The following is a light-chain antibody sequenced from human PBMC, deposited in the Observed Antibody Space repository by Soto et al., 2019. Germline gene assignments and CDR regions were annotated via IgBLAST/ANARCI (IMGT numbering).Light chain of an antibody. J-gene: IGKJ4*01. CDR3: LQDYNYPLT. CDR2: GAS. CDR1: QSVRSN. V-gene: IGKV3-15*01. Sequence: DIVLTQSPGSLSLSPGERATLSCRASQSVRSNLAWYQQKPGQAPRLLIYGASTRAFGIPARFSGSGSGTDFTLTISSLQPEDFATYYCLQDYNYPLTFGGGTKVDIK.